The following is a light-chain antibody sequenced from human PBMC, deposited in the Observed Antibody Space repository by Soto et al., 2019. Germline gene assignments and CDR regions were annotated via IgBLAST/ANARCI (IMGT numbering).Light chain of an antibody. CDR1: ESVNIW. J-gene: IGKJ1*01. CDR2: KVS. V-gene: IGKV1-5*03. Sequence: DIQMTQSPSILSASVGDRLTITCRANESVNIWLAWYQQKPGQAPKLLIQKVSTLQSGVPSRFGGGGSGTEFTLTISNLQPEDFATYYCQQYHRSSRTFGQGTKVDIK. CDR3: QQYHRSSRT.